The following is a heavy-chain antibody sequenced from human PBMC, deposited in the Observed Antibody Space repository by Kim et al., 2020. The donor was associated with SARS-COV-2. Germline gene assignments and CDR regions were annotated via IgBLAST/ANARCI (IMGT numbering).Heavy chain of an antibody. CDR2: ISAYNGNT. CDR1: GYTFTSYG. D-gene: IGHD3-3*01. J-gene: IGHJ3*02. Sequence: ASVKVSCKASGYTFTSYGISWVRQAPGQGLEWMGWISAYNGNTNYAQKLQGRVTMTTDTSTSTAYMELRSLRSDDTAVYYCARVGRFLEWSDAFDIWGQGTMVTVSS. CDR3: ARVGRFLEWSDAFDI. V-gene: IGHV1-18*01.